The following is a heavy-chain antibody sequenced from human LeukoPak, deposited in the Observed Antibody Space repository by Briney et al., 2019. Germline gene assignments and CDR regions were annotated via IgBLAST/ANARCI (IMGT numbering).Heavy chain of an antibody. Sequence: PSETLSLTCSDSGGSISSYFWRWIRQPPGKVLEWIAYIYYSGSTNYNPSLKSRVTISVDTSRNQFSLRLSSVTAADTAVYYCARDDRGGSSSDIWGPWTMVTVSS. CDR1: GGSISSYF. CDR3: ARDDRGGSSSDI. D-gene: IGHD6-13*01. CDR2: IYYSGST. J-gene: IGHJ3*02. V-gene: IGHV4-59*01.